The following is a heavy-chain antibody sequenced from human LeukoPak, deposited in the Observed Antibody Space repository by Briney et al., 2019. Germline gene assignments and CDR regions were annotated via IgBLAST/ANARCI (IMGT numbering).Heavy chain of an antibody. CDR1: GFTFSSYS. V-gene: IGHV3-21*01. Sequence: GGSLRLSCAASGFTFSSYSMNWVRQAPGKGLEWVSSISSSSSYIYYADSVKGRFTISRDNAKNSLYLQMNSLRAEDTAVYYCARDPGVWYGFLYYFDYWGQGTLVTVSS. CDR3: ARDPGVWYGFLYYFDY. D-gene: IGHD3-10*01. CDR2: ISSSSSYI. J-gene: IGHJ4*02.